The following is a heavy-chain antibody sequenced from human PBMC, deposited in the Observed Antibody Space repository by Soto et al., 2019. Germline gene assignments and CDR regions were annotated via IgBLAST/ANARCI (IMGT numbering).Heavy chain of an antibody. J-gene: IGHJ5*02. CDR2: ISSSSSTI. CDR3: ARNLALYCSGGSCYSNWFDP. Sequence: EVQLVESGGGLVQPGGSLRLSCAASGFTFSSYSMNWVRQAPGKGLEWVSYISSSSSTIYYADSVKGRFTISRDNAKNSLYLQMNSLRDEDTAVYYCARNLALYCSGGSCYSNWFDPWGQGTLVTVSS. CDR1: GFTFSSYS. V-gene: IGHV3-48*02. D-gene: IGHD2-15*01.